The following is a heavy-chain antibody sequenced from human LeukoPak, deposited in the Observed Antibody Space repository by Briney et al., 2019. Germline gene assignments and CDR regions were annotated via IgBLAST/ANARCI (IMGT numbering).Heavy chain of an antibody. Sequence: GASVKVSCKASGYTFTSYAMHWVRQAPGQRLEWMGWINAGNGNTKYSQKFQGRVTMTRDTSTSTVYMELSSLRSEDTAVYYCARDIRRRDGGLLVFWGQGTLVTVSS. CDR1: GYTFTSYA. CDR3: ARDIRRRDGGLLVF. J-gene: IGHJ4*02. CDR2: INAGNGNT. D-gene: IGHD5-24*01. V-gene: IGHV1-3*01.